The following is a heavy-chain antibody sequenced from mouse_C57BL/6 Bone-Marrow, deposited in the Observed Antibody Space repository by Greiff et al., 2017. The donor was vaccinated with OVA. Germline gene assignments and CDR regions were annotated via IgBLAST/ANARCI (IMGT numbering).Heavy chain of an antibody. CDR3: ARERLLTPFAY. CDR2: IYPRSGNT. D-gene: IGHD4-1*01. Sequence: VQLQQSGAELARPGASVKLSCTASGYTFTSYGISWVKQRTGQGLEWIGEIYPRSGNTYYNEKFKGKATLTADKSSSTAYMELRSLTSEDSAVYFCARERLLTPFAYWGQGTTLTVSS. CDR1: GYTFTSYG. V-gene: IGHV1-81*01. J-gene: IGHJ2*01.